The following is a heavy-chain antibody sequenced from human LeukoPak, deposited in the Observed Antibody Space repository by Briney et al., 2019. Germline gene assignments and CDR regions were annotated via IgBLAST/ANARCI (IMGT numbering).Heavy chain of an antibody. Sequence: GGSLRLSCSASGFTSSTLPMHWVRQAPGKGLEYVSGSSSNGGSTYYADSAKGRFIISRDNSKNTLYLQMSSLRPEDTAVYYCVNQISGWVYWGQGTLVTVSS. V-gene: IGHV3-64D*06. CDR3: VNQISGWVY. CDR1: GFTSSTLP. D-gene: IGHD6-19*01. J-gene: IGHJ4*02. CDR2: SSSNGGST.